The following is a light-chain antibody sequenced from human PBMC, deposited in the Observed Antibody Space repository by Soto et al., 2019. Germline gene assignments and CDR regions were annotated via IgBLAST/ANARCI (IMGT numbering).Light chain of an antibody. CDR1: SSDVGGYNY. Sequence: QSALTQPASVSGSPGQSITISCTGTSSDVGGYNYVSWYQQHPGKAPKLMIYDVSNRPSGVSNRFSGSKSGNTASLTISGLQAEDEADYYCSSYTSSSIPYFFGTGPKLTVL. CDR2: DVS. V-gene: IGLV2-14*01. J-gene: IGLJ1*01. CDR3: SSYTSSSIPYF.